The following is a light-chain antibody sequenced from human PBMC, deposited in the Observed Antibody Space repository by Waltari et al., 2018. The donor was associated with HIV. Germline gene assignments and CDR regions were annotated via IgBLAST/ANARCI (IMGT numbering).Light chain of an antibody. Sequence: EIVLTQSPGTLSLSPGERATLSCRASQSITKNYLAWYQQKPGQAPRLVIYGATKRATGIPDRFSGSGSGTEFILTISRLEPEDFAVYHCQHYVASPYSFGQGTKLEIK. V-gene: IGKV3-20*01. CDR3: QHYVASPYS. CDR2: GAT. J-gene: IGKJ2*03. CDR1: QSITKNY.